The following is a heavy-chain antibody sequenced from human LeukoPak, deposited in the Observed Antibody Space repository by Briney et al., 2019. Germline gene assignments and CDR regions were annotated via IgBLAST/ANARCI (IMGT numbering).Heavy chain of an antibody. CDR2: IYYSGST. D-gene: IGHD6-6*01. V-gene: IGHV4-59*01. CDR1: GDSISTYY. CDR3: ARVAAIDGIAAHHDY. Sequence: SETLSLTCTVSGDSISTYYWGWIRQPPGKGLEWIGYIYYSGSTNYNPSLKSRVTISVDTSKNQFSLKLTSVTAADAAVYYCARVAAIDGIAAHHDYWGQGTLVTVSS. J-gene: IGHJ4*02.